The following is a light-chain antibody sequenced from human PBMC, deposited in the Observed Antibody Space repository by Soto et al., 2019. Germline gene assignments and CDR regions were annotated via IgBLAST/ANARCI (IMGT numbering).Light chain of an antibody. CDR3: QHYGRSPLMYT. CDR1: QSLTTNY. CDR2: GAS. V-gene: IGKV3-20*01. J-gene: IGKJ2*01. Sequence: EIVLTQSPGTLSLSPGERVTLSCRASQSLTTNYLAWYQQKPGQAPRLLIYGASNRATGVPDRFSGSGSGTYFTLTITRLEPEDFAVYYCQHYGRSPLMYTFGQGTKLGVK.